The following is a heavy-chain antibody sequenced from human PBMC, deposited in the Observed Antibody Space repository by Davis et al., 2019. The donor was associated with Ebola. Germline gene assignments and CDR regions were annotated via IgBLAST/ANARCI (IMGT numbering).Heavy chain of an antibody. CDR2: ISGFTGYT. CDR3: ARGVTMIVVSNWFDP. CDR1: GYTFTSYY. V-gene: IGHV1-18*04. Sequence: AASVKVSCKASGYTFTSYYMHWVRQAPGQGLEWMGWISGFTGYTTLADKVLGRLTITRDTSTSTAYMELRSLRSDDTAVYYCARGVTMIVVSNWFDPWGQGTLVTVSS. D-gene: IGHD3-22*01. J-gene: IGHJ5*02.